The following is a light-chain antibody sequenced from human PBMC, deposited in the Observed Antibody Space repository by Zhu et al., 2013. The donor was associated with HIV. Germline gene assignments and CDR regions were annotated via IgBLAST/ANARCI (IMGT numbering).Light chain of an antibody. CDR3: QQYGSSPWT. CDR1: ESLGSRY. V-gene: IGKV3-20*01. Sequence: EIVLTQSPDTLSLSPGERATLSCRTSESLGSRYLAWYQQKPGQAPRLLIYGVSSRPTGISDRFSGSGSGTDFTLTISRLEPEDFAVYYCQQYGSSPWTFGQGTKVEIK. J-gene: IGKJ1*01. CDR2: GVS.